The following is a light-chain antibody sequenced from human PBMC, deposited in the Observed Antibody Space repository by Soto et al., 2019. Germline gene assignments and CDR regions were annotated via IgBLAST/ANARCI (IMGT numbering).Light chain of an antibody. J-gene: IGKJ1*01. CDR2: DAS. CDR3: QNYNSAPRVT. Sequence: DIRMTQSASTLCVSVGGRVPFTCAARQVIRSWLAWYQQKPGTAPKLLIYDASTLASGVPSRFSGSGSGTDFTPTISSLQPDDFATYYCQNYNSAPRVTFGQGTKVDIK. V-gene: IGKV1-5*01. CDR1: QVIRSW.